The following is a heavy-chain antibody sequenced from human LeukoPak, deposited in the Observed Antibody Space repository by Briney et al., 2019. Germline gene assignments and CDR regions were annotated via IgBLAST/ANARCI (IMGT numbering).Heavy chain of an antibody. J-gene: IGHJ3*02. CDR1: GGSISSYY. Sequence: SETLSLTCTVSGGSISSYYWSWIRQPAGKGLEWIGRIYTSGSTNYNPSLKSRVTMSVDTSKNHFSLKLTSVTAADTAVYYCARERTYYDTLTGDRPGGFAAFDIWGQGTMVTVSS. CDR3: ARERTYYDTLTGDRPGGFAAFDI. D-gene: IGHD3-9*01. CDR2: IYTSGST. V-gene: IGHV4-4*07.